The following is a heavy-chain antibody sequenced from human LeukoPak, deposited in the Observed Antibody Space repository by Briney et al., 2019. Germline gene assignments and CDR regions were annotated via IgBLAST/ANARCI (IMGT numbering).Heavy chain of an antibody. Sequence: SETLSLTCTVSGGSISSSSYYWGWIRQPPGKGLEWIGSIYYSGSTYYNPSLKSRVTISVDTSKNQFSLKLNSVTAADTAVYYCARILGLTLDYWGQGTLVTVSS. CDR1: GGSISSSSYY. D-gene: IGHD3-16*01. V-gene: IGHV4-39*01. J-gene: IGHJ4*02. CDR2: IYYSGST. CDR3: ARILGLTLDY.